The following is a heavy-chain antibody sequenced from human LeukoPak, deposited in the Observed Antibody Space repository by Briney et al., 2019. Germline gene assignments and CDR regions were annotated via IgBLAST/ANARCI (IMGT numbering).Heavy chain of an antibody. CDR1: GYTFIDYH. Sequence: ASVKVSCKGSGYTFIDYHIHWVRQAPGQGLEWMGWINPNSGGTIYAQKFQGRVTMTRDTSIDTAYMELSRLTSDDAAMYHCARVSCSGGTCYDLGWFDSWGQGTLVTVSP. V-gene: IGHV1-2*02. D-gene: IGHD2-15*01. J-gene: IGHJ5*01. CDR2: INPNSGGT. CDR3: ARVSCSGGTCYDLGWFDS.